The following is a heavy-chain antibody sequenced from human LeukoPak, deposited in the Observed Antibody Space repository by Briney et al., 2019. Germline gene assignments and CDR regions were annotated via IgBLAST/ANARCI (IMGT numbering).Heavy chain of an antibody. V-gene: IGHV4-34*01. D-gene: IGHD3-22*01. Sequence: SETLSLTCAVYGGSFSGYYWSWIRQPPGKGLEWIGEINHSGSTNYNPSLKSRVTISVDTSKNQFSLKLSSVTAADTAVYYCARGRPHYYDSSGYYYSYWGQGTLVTVSS. CDR1: GGSFSGYY. J-gene: IGHJ4*02. CDR3: ARGRPHYYDSSGYYYSY. CDR2: INHSGST.